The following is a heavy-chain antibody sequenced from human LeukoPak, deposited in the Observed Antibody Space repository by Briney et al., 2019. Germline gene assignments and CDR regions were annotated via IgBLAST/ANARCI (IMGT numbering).Heavy chain of an antibody. CDR3: ARANGPIAAAGIGYCFDY. V-gene: IGHV3-48*01. CDR1: GFTFSSYS. Sequence: KAGGSLRLSCAASGFTFSSYSMNWVRQSPGKGLEWVSYISSSGSTIYYADSVKGRFTISRDSAKNSLYLQMTSLRAEDTAVYYCARANGPIAAAGIGYCFDYWGQGTLVTVSS. J-gene: IGHJ4*02. CDR2: ISSSGSTI. D-gene: IGHD6-13*01.